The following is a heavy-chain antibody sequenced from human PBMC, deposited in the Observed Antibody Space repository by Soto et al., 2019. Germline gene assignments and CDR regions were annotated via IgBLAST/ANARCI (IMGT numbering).Heavy chain of an antibody. CDR1: GFTFSSYG. V-gene: IGHV3-33*01. CDR2: IWYDGSNK. D-gene: IGHD6-13*01. J-gene: IGHJ4*02. CDR3: ARDLDIAAAVLGSLDY. Sequence: GGSLRLSCAASGFTFSSYGMHWVRQAPGKGLEWVAVIWYDGSNKYYADSVKGRFTISRDNSKNTLYLQMNSLRAEDTAVYYCARDLDIAAAVLGSLDYWGQGTLVTVSS.